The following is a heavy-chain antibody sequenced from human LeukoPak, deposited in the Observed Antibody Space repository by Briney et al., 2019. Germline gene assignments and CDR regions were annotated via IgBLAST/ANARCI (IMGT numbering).Heavy chain of an antibody. CDR2: MNPNSGNT. V-gene: IGHV1-8*01. D-gene: IGHD1-26*01. CDR3: ARGQGYSGSHSVLFDY. J-gene: IGHJ4*02. Sequence: ASVKVSCKASGYTFTSYDINWVRQATGQGLEWMGWMNPNSGNTGYAQKFQGRVTMTRNTSISTAYMELSSLRSEDTAVYYCARGQGYSGSHSVLFDYWGQGTLVTVSS. CDR1: GYTFTSYD.